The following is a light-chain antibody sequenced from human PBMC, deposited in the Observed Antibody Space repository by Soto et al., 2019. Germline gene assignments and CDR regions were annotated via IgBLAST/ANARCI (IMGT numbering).Light chain of an antibody. V-gene: IGKV3-20*01. CDR3: QQYGSSPRT. J-gene: IGKJ1*01. CDR2: GAS. CDR1: QSVSRY. Sequence: EIVMTQSPATLSVSPGERATLSCRASQSVSRYLAWYQQKPGQAPRLLIYGASSRATGIPDRFSGSGSGTDFTLTISRLEPEDFAVYYCQQYGSSPRTFGQGTKVDI.